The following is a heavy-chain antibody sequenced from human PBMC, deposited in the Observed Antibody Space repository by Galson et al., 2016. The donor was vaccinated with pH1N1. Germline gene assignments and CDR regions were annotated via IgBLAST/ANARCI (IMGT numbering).Heavy chain of an antibody. CDR2: IHLGGSHI. J-gene: IGHJ3*02. CDR3: ARQNDYGDYRGDAFDI. Sequence: QSGAEVTKAGESLKISCKGSGYRFSSSWIGWVRQMPGKGLEWMGIIHLGGSHIRYSPSFQGQVTISADKSINIVSLQWSSLKASDTAMYYCARQNDYGDYRGDAFDIWGQGTMVTVSS. V-gene: IGHV5-51*01. D-gene: IGHD4-17*01. CDR1: GYRFSSSW.